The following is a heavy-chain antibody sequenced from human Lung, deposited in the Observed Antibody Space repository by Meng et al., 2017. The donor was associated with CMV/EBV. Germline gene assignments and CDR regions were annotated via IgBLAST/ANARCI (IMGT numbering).Heavy chain of an antibody. D-gene: IGHD3-16*02. CDR1: GDSIISSNW. CDR3: ARRGPPLYDY. Sequence: SETLSLTCAVSGDSIISSNWWSWVRQPPGEGLEWIGEIHHSGTTNYNPSLKSRVTISVDKSKNQFSLKLTSVTAADTAFYYCARRGPPLYDYWGQGPLVTVSS. J-gene: IGHJ4*02. CDR2: IHHSGTT. V-gene: IGHV4-4*02.